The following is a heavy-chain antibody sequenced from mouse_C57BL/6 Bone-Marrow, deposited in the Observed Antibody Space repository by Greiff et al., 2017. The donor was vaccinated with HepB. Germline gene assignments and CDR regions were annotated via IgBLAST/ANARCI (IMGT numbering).Heavy chain of an antibody. V-gene: IGHV1-5*01. D-gene: IGHD2-5*01. Sequence: EVQLQQSGTVLARPGASVKMSCKTSGYTFTSYWMHWVKQRPGQGLEWIGAIYPGNSDTSYNQKFKGKAKLTAVTSASTAYMELSSLTSEDSAVYYGTRCRSNHWYFDVWGTGTTVTVSS. CDR2: IYPGNSDT. CDR3: TRCRSNHWYFDV. CDR1: GYTFTSYW. J-gene: IGHJ1*03.